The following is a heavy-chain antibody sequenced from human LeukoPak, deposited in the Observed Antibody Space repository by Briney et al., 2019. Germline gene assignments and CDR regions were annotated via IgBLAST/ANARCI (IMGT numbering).Heavy chain of an antibody. CDR3: ARQYQVLDY. Sequence: GGSLRLSCAASGFTFSDYYMTWIRQAPGKGLDWISYISTSGSTVYYADSVKGRFTISRDNAKNSLYLQMNSLRAEDTAVYYCARQYQVLDYWGQGTLVTVSS. V-gene: IGHV3-11*01. CDR2: ISTSGSTV. J-gene: IGHJ4*02. CDR1: GFTFSDYY. D-gene: IGHD2-2*01.